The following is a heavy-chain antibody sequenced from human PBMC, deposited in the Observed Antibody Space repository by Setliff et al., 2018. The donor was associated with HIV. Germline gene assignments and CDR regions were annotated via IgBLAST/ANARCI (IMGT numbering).Heavy chain of an antibody. CDR1: GYTFTDNY. D-gene: IGHD6-13*01. CDR2: INSASGGT. CDR3: AKDISRAAGTSYFDY. V-gene: IGHV1-2*02. Sequence: GASVKVSCKASGYTFTDNYIHWVRQAPGQGLEWMAWINSASGGTNYAQNFQGRVTVTRDTSINTVYLQMNSLRAEDTALYYCAKDISRAAGTSYFDYWGQGTLVTVTS. J-gene: IGHJ4*02.